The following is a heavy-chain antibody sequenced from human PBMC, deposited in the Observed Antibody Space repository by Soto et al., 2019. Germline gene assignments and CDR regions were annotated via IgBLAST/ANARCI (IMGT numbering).Heavy chain of an antibody. J-gene: IGHJ6*02. CDR2: IYYSEKT. D-gene: IGHD3-3*02. V-gene: IGHV4-31*01. CDR3: ARAPLISIFFAYGMDV. CDR1: GGSISSGDYF. Sequence: QVQLQESGPGLVKPSQTLSLTCTVSGGSISSGDYFWTWIRQHPGKGLEWIGYIYYSEKTYYNPSPKSLVTISVDTSKNHFSLKLSSVTAADTAVYYCARAPLISIFFAYGMDVWGQGTTVTVSS.